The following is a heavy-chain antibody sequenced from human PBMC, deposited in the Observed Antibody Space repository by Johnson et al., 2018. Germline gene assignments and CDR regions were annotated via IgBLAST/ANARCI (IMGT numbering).Heavy chain of an antibody. CDR1: GGTFSSYA. Sequence: QVQLVQSGAEVKKPGSSVKVSCKASGGTFSSYAISWVRQAPGQGLEWMGGIIPIFGTANYAQKFQGRVTITADESTSTAYMELSSLSAEDTAVYYCAACREVLVGGADAFDIWGQGTMVTVSS. CDR3: AACREVLVGGADAFDI. D-gene: IGHD2-21*01. V-gene: IGHV1-69*12. J-gene: IGHJ3*02. CDR2: IIPIFGTA.